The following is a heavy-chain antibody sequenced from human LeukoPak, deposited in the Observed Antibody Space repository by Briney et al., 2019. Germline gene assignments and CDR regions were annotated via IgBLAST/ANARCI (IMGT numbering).Heavy chain of an antibody. D-gene: IGHD4-11*01. J-gene: IGHJ4*02. CDR1: GFTFSSYW. V-gene: IGHV3-74*01. CDR2: INSDGYSK. Sequence: GGSLRLSCAASGFTFSSYWMHWVRQAPGKGLVWVSRINSDGYSKSYADSVKGRFTISRDNAKNTLYLQMNSLRAKDTAVYYCASGTYSKGDYWGQGTLVTVSS. CDR3: ASGTYSKGDY.